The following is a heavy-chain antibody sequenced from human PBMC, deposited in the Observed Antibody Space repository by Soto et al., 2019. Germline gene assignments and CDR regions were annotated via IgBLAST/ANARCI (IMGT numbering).Heavy chain of an antibody. J-gene: IGHJ4*02. CDR3: ARAYGANCFDF. CDR1: GGSIRSYY. D-gene: IGHD4-17*01. CDR2: IYYSGST. V-gene: IGHV4-59*01. Sequence: SETLSLTCTVSGGSIRSYYWSWIRQPPGKGLEWIGYIYYSGSTNYNPSLKSRVTISVDTSKNQFSLKLSSVTAADTAVYYCARAYGANCFDFWGQGTLVTVPS.